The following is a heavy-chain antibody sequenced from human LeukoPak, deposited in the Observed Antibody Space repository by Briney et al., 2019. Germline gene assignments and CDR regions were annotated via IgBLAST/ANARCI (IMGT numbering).Heavy chain of an antibody. CDR3: ARSHSSGWYWFDP. J-gene: IGHJ5*02. Sequence: ASVKVSCKASGYTFTGYYIHWVRQAPGQGLEWMGWINPNSGGTNYAQKFQGRVTMTRDTSISTAYMELSRLRSDDTAVYYCARSHSSGWYWFDPWGQGTLVTVSS. CDR1: GYTFTGYY. V-gene: IGHV1-2*02. D-gene: IGHD6-19*01. CDR2: INPNSGGT.